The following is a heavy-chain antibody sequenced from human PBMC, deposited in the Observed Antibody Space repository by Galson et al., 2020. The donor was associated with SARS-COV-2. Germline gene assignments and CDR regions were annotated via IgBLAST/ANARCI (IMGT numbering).Heavy chain of an antibody. V-gene: IGHV3-23*01. CDR3: VRQNPPLGAAGPFDY. CDR1: GFTFSTYA. D-gene: IGHD6-13*01. J-gene: IGHJ4*02. Sequence: QAGGSLRLSCAASGFTFSTYAMSWVRQAPGKGLEWVSAISPIGDYIYYADSVKGRFTTSRDNSKNTLYLQMNSLRAEDTAVYYCVRQNPPLGAAGPFDYWGQGTLVTVSS. CDR2: ISPIGDYI.